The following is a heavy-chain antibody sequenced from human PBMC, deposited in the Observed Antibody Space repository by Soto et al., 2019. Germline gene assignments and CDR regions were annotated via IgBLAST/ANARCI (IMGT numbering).Heavy chain of an antibody. Sequence: GGSLRLSCAASGFTFSSYSMNWVRQAPGKGLEWVSYISSSGSTIYYADSVKGRFTIPRDNAKNSLYLQMTSLRAEDTAVYYCGRRVEYSSSLAAFEIWGPGTMVTVSS. CDR1: GFTFSSYS. D-gene: IGHD6-6*01. CDR2: ISSSGSTI. V-gene: IGHV3-48*04. CDR3: GRRVEYSSSLAAFEI. J-gene: IGHJ3*02.